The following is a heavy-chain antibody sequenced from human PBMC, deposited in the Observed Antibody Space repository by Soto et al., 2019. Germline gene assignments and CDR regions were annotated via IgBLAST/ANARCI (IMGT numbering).Heavy chain of an antibody. D-gene: IGHD3-10*01. CDR3: ARSPLVGELGHNLYYFDY. J-gene: IGHJ4*02. Sequence: SETLSLTCTVSGGSISSGGYYWSWIRQHPGKGLGWIGYIYYSGSTYYNPSLKSRVTISVDTSKNQFSLKLSSVTAADTAVYYCARSPLVGELGHNLYYFDYWGQGTLVTVSS. CDR2: IYYSGST. CDR1: GGSISSGGYY. V-gene: IGHV4-31*03.